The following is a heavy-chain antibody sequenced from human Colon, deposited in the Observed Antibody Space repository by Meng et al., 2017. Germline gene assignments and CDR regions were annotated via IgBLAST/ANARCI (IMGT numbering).Heavy chain of an antibody. J-gene: IGHJ5*02. CDR3: ARDHYDSSGYYLRGWFDP. V-gene: IGHV1-18*01. CDR2: ISAYNGNT. CDR1: GYTFTSYG. Sequence: ASAKVSCKASGYTFTSYGISWVRQAPGQGLEWMGWISAYNGNTNYAQKLQGRVNMTTDTSTSTAYMELRSLRSDDTAVYYCARDHYDSSGYYLRGWFDPWGQGTLVTVSS. D-gene: IGHD3-22*01.